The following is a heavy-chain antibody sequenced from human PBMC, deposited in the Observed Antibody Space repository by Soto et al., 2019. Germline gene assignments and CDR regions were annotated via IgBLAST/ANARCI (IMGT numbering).Heavy chain of an antibody. Sequence: EVQLVESGGGLVQPGGSLRLSCAASGFTFSSYWMHWVRQAPGKGLVWVSRINSDGSSTSYAASVKGRFTISRDNAKNTLYLQMNSLRAEDTAVYYCARGSSTVTTWRYYYGMDVWGQGTTVTVSS. V-gene: IGHV3-74*01. D-gene: IGHD4-4*01. CDR2: INSDGSST. CDR1: GFTFSSYW. CDR3: ARGSSTVTTWRYYYGMDV. J-gene: IGHJ6*02.